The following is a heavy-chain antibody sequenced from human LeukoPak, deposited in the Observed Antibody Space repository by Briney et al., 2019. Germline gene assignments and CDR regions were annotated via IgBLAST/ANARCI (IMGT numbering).Heavy chain of an antibody. CDR1: GGTFSSYA. CDR3: ARVSSYYDSSGYYY. Sequence: SVKVSCKASGGTFSSYAISWVRQAPGQGLEWMGRIIPIFGTANYARKFQGRVTITTDESTSTAYMELSSLRSEDTAVYYCARVSSYYDSSGYYYWGQGTLVTVSS. V-gene: IGHV1-69*05. CDR2: IIPIFGTA. D-gene: IGHD3-22*01. J-gene: IGHJ4*02.